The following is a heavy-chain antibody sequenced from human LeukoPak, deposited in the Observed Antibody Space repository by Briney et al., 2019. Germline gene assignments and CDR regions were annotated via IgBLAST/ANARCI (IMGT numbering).Heavy chain of an antibody. CDR3: ARVDYGSGSYRFDP. V-gene: IGHV4-59*01. Sequence: SETLSLTCTVSGGSISNYYWSWLRQPPGKGLEWIGYIYYSGSTNYNPSLKSRVTISVDTSKNQFSLELSSVTAADTAVYYCARVDYGSGSYRFDPWGQGTLVTVSS. J-gene: IGHJ5*02. D-gene: IGHD3-10*01. CDR2: IYYSGST. CDR1: GGSISNYY.